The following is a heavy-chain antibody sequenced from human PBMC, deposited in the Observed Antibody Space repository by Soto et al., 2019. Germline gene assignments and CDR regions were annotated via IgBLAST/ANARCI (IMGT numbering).Heavy chain of an antibody. D-gene: IGHD4-17*01. CDR2: ISYDGSNK. CDR3: AKDPTGDYGDYYAFDI. CDR1: GFTFSSYG. V-gene: IGHV3-30*18. J-gene: IGHJ3*02. Sequence: QVQLVESGGGVVQPGRSLRLSCAASGFTFSSYGMHWVRQAPGKGLEWVAVISYDGSNKYYADSVKGRFTISRDNSKNTLYLQMNSLRAEDTAVYYCAKDPTGDYGDYYAFDIWGQGTMVTVSS.